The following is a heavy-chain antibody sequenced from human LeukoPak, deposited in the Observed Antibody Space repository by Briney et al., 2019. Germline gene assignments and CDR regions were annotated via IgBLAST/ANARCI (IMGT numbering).Heavy chain of an antibody. CDR1: GGSISSYY. CDR3: VRRQDYYDSGTDPYFDF. CDR2: VYFSGST. J-gene: IGHJ4*02. D-gene: IGHD3-10*01. V-gene: IGHV4-59*01. Sequence: SETLSLTCTVSGGSISSYYWSWIRQPPGKGLEWIGYVYFSGSTNYNPSLKSRVSISVDSSKNQFSLNLSSVTAADTAVYYCVRRQDYYDSGTDPYFDFWGQGTLITVSS.